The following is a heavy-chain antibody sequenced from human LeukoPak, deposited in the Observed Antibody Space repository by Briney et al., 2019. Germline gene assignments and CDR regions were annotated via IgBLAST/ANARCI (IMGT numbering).Heavy chain of an antibody. CDR1: GGSISSYY. V-gene: IGHV4-59*08. CDR3: ARGTAFIYSSGWPLDP. J-gene: IGHJ5*02. Sequence: PSETLSLTCTVSGGSISSYYWSWIRQPPGKGLEWVAYIYHGGSTNYNPSLKSRVTMSVDTSKNQFSLRLSSVTAADTAVYYCARGTAFIYSSGWPLDPWGQGTLVTVSS. CDR2: IYHGGST. D-gene: IGHD6-19*01.